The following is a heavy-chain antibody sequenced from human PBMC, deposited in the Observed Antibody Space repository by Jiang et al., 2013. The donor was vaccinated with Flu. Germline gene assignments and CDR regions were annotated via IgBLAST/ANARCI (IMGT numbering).Heavy chain of an antibody. D-gene: IGHD4-23*01. J-gene: IGHJ4*02. V-gene: IGHV4-59*08. CDR2: IYYSGST. Sequence: GSGLVKPSETLSLTCTVSGGSISSYYWSWIRQPPGKGLEWIGYIYYSGSTNYNPSLKSRVTISVDTSKNQFSLKLSSVTAADTAVYYCARTTVVTLSPMYYFDYWGQGTLVTVSS. CDR1: GGSISSYY. CDR3: ARTTVVTLSPMYYFDY.